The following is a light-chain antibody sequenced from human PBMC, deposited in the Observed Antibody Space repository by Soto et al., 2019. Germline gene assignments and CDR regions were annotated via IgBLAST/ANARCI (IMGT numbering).Light chain of an antibody. CDR3: SSYTGDNSWV. CDR2: EVS. CDR1: SSDVGSYNY. J-gene: IGLJ3*02. Sequence: QSALTQPASVSGSPGQSITISCTGTSSDVGSYNYVSWYQQHPGKAPKLMIYEVSDRPSGISSRFSGSKSGNTASLTISGLQTEDEADYYCSSYTGDNSWVFGGGTKVTVL. V-gene: IGLV2-14*01.